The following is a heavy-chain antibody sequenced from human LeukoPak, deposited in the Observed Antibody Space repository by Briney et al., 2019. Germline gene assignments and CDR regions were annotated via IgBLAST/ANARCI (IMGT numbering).Heavy chain of an antibody. CDR3: ARSPVIAATNFDY. V-gene: IGHV1-69*04. CDR1: GGTLSSYA. Sequence: ASVKVSCKASGGTLSSYAISWVRQAPGQGLEWMGRIIPILGIANYAQKFQGRVTITADKSTNTAYMELSSLRSEDTAVYYCARSPVIAATNFDYWGQGTLVTVAS. CDR2: IIPILGIA. D-gene: IGHD2-15*01. J-gene: IGHJ4*02.